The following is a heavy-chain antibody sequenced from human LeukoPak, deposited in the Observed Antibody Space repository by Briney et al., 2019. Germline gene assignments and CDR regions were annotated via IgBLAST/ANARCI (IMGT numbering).Heavy chain of an antibody. CDR1: GFTFSSYW. D-gene: IGHD6-13*01. Sequence: GGSLRLSCAASGFTFSSYWMSWVRQAPRKGLEWVANIKQDGSEKYYVDSVKGRFTISRDNAKNSLYLQMNSLRAEDTAVYYCARDGSSWIHYFDYWGQGALVTVSS. CDR3: ARDGSSWIHYFDY. CDR2: IKQDGSEK. J-gene: IGHJ4*02. V-gene: IGHV3-7*01.